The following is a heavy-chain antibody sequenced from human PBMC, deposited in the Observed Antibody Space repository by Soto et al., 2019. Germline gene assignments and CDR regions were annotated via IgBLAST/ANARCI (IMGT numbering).Heavy chain of an antibody. V-gene: IGHV1-18*01. CDR3: ARHPLGYCSGGSCYTFFNFDY. J-gene: IGHJ4*02. Sequence: ASVKVSCKASGYTFTSYGISWVRQAPGQGLEWMGWISAYNGNTNYAQKLQGRVTMTTDTSTSTAYMELRSLRSDDTAVYYCARHPLGYCSGGSCYTFFNFDYWGQGTLVTVSS. CDR2: ISAYNGNT. D-gene: IGHD2-15*01. CDR1: GYTFTSYG.